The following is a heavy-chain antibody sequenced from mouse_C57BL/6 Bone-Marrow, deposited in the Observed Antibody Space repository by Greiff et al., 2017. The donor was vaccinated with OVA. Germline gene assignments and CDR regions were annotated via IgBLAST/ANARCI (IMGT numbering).Heavy chain of an antibody. CDR2: IWTGGGT. CDR3: ARDTSPRRNNGGCAY. Sequence: QVQLQQSGPGLVAPSQSLSITCTVSGFSLTSYAISWVRQPPGKGLEWLGVIWTGGGTNYYSALIFRLCISKYNSKSQVFLKMNSLQTDDTARYYCARDTSPRRNNGGCAYWGQETLVTVSA. CDR1: GFSLTSYA. J-gene: IGHJ3*01. V-gene: IGHV2-9-1*01.